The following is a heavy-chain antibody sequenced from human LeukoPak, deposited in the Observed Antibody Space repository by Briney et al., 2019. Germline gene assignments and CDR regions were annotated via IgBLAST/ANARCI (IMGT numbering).Heavy chain of an antibody. CDR2: INPNSGGT. CDR1: GYTFTAYY. J-gene: IGHJ4*02. Sequence: VSVKVSCTASGYTFTAYYMHWMRQTPGQGLEWMGWINPNSGGTNYAQKFQGRVTMTRDTSISTAYMELSRLRSDDTAVYYCARVVYEYFDFWSGPDRFDYWGQGTLVTVSS. D-gene: IGHD3-3*01. V-gene: IGHV1-2*02. CDR3: ARVVYEYFDFWSGPDRFDY.